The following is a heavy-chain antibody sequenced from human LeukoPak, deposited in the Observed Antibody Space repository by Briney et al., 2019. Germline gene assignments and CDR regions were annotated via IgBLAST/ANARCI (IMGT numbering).Heavy chain of an antibody. CDR2: IYHSGST. Sequence: SETLSLTCTVSGGSISSGSYYWGWIRQPPGKGLEWIGSIYHSGSTYYNPSLKSRVTISVDTSKNQFSLKLSSVTAADTAVYYCVSCSSTSCEYPYYYMDVWDKGTTVTVSS. V-gene: IGHV4-39*07. J-gene: IGHJ6*03. CDR1: GGSISSGSYY. CDR3: VSCSSTSCEYPYYYMDV. D-gene: IGHD2-2*01.